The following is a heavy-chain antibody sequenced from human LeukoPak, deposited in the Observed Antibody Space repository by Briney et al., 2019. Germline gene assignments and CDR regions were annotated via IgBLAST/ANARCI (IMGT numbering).Heavy chain of an antibody. J-gene: IGHJ4*02. CDR2: INSDGSST. V-gene: IGHV3-74*01. Sequence: GGSLRLSCAASGFTFSSYWMHWVRHAPGKGLVWVSRINSDGSSTSYADSVKGRFTVSRDNAKNTLYLQMNSLRAEDTAVYYCARSGYYYDSSDLIDYWGQGTLVTVSS. CDR3: ARSGYYYDSSDLIDY. D-gene: IGHD3-22*01. CDR1: GFTFSSYW.